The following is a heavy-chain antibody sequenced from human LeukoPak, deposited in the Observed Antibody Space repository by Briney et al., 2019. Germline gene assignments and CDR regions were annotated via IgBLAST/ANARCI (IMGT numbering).Heavy chain of an antibody. CDR3: ARGYCSGGSCYATSISFDY. CDR1: GGTFSSYA. Sequence: SVKVSCKASGGTFSSYAISWVRQAPGQGLEWMGGIIPIFGTANYAQKSQGRVTITADESTSTAYMELSSLRSEDTAVYYCARGYCSGGSCYATSISFDYWGQGTLVTVSS. CDR2: IIPIFGTA. J-gene: IGHJ4*02. D-gene: IGHD2-15*01. V-gene: IGHV1-69*13.